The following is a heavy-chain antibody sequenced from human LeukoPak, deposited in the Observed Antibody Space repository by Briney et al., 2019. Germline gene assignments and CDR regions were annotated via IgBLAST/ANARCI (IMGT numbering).Heavy chain of an antibody. CDR3: ARELSSGIDY. Sequence: GGSLRLSCAASGFTFSNYALSWVRQAPGKGLEWVSAIHYSGGSTYYADSVKGRFTISRDNSKNTLYLQMNSLRAEDTAVYYCARELSSGIDYWGQGTLVTVSS. CDR2: IHYSGGST. V-gene: IGHV3-23*01. CDR1: GFTFSNYA. J-gene: IGHJ4*02. D-gene: IGHD3-22*01.